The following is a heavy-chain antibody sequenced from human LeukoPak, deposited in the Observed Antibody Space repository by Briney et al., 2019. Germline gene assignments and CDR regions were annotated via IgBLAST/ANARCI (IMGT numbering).Heavy chain of an antibody. CDR3: ASSGYGYY. J-gene: IGHJ4*02. CDR1: GGSFSGYY. CDR2: INHSGST. Sequence: SETLSLTCAVYGGSFSGYYWSWIRQPLGKGLEWIGEINHSGSTNYNPSLKSRVTISVDTSKNQFSLKLSSVTAADTAVYYCASSGYGYYWGQGTLVTVSS. V-gene: IGHV4-34*01. D-gene: IGHD5-18*01.